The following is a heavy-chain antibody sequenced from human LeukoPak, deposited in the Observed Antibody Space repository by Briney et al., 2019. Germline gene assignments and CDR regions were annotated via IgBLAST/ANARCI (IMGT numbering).Heavy chain of an antibody. CDR3: AKVMEWDYPEKYYFDY. V-gene: IGHV3-23*01. D-gene: IGHD3-3*01. Sequence: GGSLRLSCAASGFTFSSYAMSWVRQAPGKGLEWVSAISGSGGSTYYADSVKGRFTISRDNSKNTLYLQMNSLRAEDTAVYYCAKVMEWDYPEKYYFDYWGRGTLVTVSS. J-gene: IGHJ4*02. CDR2: ISGSGGST. CDR1: GFTFSSYA.